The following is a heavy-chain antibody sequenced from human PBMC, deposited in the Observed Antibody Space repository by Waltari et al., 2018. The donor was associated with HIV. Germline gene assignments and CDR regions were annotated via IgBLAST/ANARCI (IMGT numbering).Heavy chain of an antibody. D-gene: IGHD4-17*01. CDR2: VSWNSETI. J-gene: IGHJ3*02. CDR3: AKVAMTAVTSYAIDI. Sequence: EVHLVESGGGLVHPGGSLRLSCAASGFKFEDYAMQWVRQAPGKGLEWVSGVSWNSETIGYADSVKGRFTSSRDNAKNSLSLQMNSLRAEDTALYYCAKVAMTAVTSYAIDIWGQGTMVTVSS. V-gene: IGHV3-9*01. CDR1: GFKFEDYA.